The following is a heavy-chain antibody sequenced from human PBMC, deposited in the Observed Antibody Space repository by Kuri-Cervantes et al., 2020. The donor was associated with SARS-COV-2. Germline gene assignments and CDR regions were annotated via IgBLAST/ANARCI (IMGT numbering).Heavy chain of an antibody. Sequence: LSLTCAASGFTFSSYGMHRVRQAPGKGLEWVAVIWYDGSNKYYADSVKGRFTISRDNSKNTLYLQMNSLRAEDTAVYYCARDSMGSGWYYYYYYYGMDVWGQGTTVTVSS. CDR3: ARDSMGSGWYYYYYYYGMDV. V-gene: IGHV3-33*08. J-gene: IGHJ6*02. CDR2: IWYDGSNK. CDR1: GFTFSSYG. D-gene: IGHD6-19*01.